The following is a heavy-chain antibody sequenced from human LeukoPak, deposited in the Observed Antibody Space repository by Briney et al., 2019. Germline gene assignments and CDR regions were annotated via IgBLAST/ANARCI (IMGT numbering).Heavy chain of an antibody. D-gene: IGHD1-26*01. CDR3: ARQISGSAEIDY. CDR1: GGSFSGYY. Sequence: SETLSLTCAVYGGSFSGYYWSWIRQPPGKGLEWIGEINHSGSTNYNPSLKSRVTISVDTSKNHFSLKLSSVTAADTAVYYCARQISGSAEIDYWGQGALVTVSS. CDR2: INHSGST. V-gene: IGHV4-34*01. J-gene: IGHJ4*02.